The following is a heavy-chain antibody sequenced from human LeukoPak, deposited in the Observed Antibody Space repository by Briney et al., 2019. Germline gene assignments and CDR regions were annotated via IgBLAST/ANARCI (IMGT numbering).Heavy chain of an antibody. D-gene: IGHD6-6*01. CDR2: IDPHDSYT. Sequence: GESLKISCKVSGYGFTNHWISWVRQMPGKGLEWMGRIDPHDSYTNYSPSFQGHVTFSADKSISTAYLQWSSLKASDIAFYYCARLKVYSSSYYYFDYRGQGTLVTVSS. CDR3: ARLKVYSSSYYYFDY. V-gene: IGHV5-10-1*01. J-gene: IGHJ4*02. CDR1: GYGFTNHW.